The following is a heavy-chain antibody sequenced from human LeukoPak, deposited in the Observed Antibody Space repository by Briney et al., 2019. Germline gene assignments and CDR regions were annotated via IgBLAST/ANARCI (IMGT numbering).Heavy chain of an antibody. J-gene: IGHJ5*02. CDR1: GYTFTTYD. CDR2: MNSISGNT. Sequence: GASVKVSFKASGYTFTTYDINWVRQAPGQGLEWMGLMNSISGNTGYAQKFQGRVTMTRATSISTAYMELSSLRSEDTAVYYCARAMFYYDSSGYYAWFDPWGQGTLVTVSS. D-gene: IGHD3-22*01. V-gene: IGHV1-8*01. CDR3: ARAMFYYDSSGYYAWFDP.